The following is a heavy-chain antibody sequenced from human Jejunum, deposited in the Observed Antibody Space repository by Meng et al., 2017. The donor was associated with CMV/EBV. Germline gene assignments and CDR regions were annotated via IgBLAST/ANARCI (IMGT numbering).Heavy chain of an antibody. CDR2: IRRDGSDK. D-gene: IGHD1-14*01. V-gene: IGHV3-30*02. J-gene: IGHJ4*02. CDR1: FRAFA. CDR3: AKGRRGTVVPSAQYFDS. Sequence: FRAFAMPWVRQAPGQGVEWVAFIRRDGSDKYYEGSVEGRFTISRDNTKNTVYLEMNSLREEDTGVYYCAKGRRGTVVPSAQYFDSWGQGTLVTVSS.